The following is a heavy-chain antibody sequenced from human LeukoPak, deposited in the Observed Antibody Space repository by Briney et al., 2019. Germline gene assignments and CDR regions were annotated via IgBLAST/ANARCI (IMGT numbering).Heavy chain of an antibody. CDR2: ISGSGGST. V-gene: IGHV3-23*01. CDR3: AKAAKGEYYYGPGSYWDY. J-gene: IGHJ4*02. Sequence: GGSLRLSCAASGFTFSSYAMSWVRRAPGKGLEWVSAISGSGGSTYYADSVKGRFTISRDNSKNTLYLQMNSLRAEDTAVYYCAKAAKGEYYYGPGSYWDYWGQGTLVTVSS. CDR1: GFTFSSYA. D-gene: IGHD3-10*01.